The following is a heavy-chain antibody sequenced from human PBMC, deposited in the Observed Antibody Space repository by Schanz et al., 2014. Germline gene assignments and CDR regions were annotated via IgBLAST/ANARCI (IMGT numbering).Heavy chain of an antibody. V-gene: IGHV3-21*01. D-gene: IGHD3-10*01. J-gene: IGHJ5*02. Sequence: EVQVVESGGGLVQPGGSLRLSCATSGFTFSDYYMTWVRQAPGRGLEWVSSISTSGTYMYIADSLKGRLTISRDNAKNSLFLHMNSLRAEDTAVYYCVRDILHRVYDSGSPWGQGTLVTVSS. CDR3: VRDILHRVYDSGSP. CDR2: ISTSGTYM. CDR1: GFTFSDYY.